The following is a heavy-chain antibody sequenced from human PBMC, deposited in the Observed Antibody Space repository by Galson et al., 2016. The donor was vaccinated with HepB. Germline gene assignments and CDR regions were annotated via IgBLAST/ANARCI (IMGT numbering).Heavy chain of an antibody. CDR1: GYTFTSYG. D-gene: IGHD6-6*01. Sequence: SVKVSCKASGYTFTSYGISWVRQAPGQGLEWMGWISAYNGNTNFAHKVQGRLTMTTDTSTSTAYMELRSLRSEDTAVYYCARADSSSSGIDYWGQGTLVTVSS. CDR3: ARADSSSSGIDY. CDR2: ISAYNGNT. J-gene: IGHJ4*02. V-gene: IGHV1-18*01.